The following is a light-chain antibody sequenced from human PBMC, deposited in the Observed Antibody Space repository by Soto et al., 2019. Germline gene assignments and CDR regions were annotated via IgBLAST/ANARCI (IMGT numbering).Light chain of an antibody. CDR3: QQYNNWPPTYT. CDR1: QSVSSN. CDR2: GAS. Sequence: EIVMTQSPATLSVSPGERATLSCRASQSVSSNLAWYQQKPGQTPRLLIYGASTRATGIPARFSGSGSGTEFTLTISSLQSKDFAVYYCQQYNNWPPTYTFGQGTKLEI. V-gene: IGKV3-15*01. J-gene: IGKJ2*01.